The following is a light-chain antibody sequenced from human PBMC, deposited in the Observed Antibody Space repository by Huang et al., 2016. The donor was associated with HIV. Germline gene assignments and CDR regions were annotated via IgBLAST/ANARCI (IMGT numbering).Light chain of an antibody. V-gene: IGKV1-39*01. Sequence: DIQMTQSPSSLSASVGDRVTIACRASQSIGTYFNWYQQKPGKAPRLLIHFASSLQSGVPSRFSGSGSGTDFTLTISSLQPEDFATYYCQQSYSALGLTFGGGTKVEIK. CDR2: FAS. CDR1: QSIGTY. J-gene: IGKJ4*01. CDR3: QQSYSALGLT.